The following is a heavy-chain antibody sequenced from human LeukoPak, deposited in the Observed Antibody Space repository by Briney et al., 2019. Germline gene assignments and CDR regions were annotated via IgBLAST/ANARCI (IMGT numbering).Heavy chain of an antibody. Sequence: GGSLRLSCAASGFTFSYYGMNWVRQAPGKGLEWVSYIGTSSSTIYYADSVKGRFTISRDNVKNSLFLQMNSLRVEDTAVYYCARELSAAYWGQGTLVTVSS. CDR3: ARELSAAY. J-gene: IGHJ4*02. D-gene: IGHD6-25*01. CDR1: GFTFSYYG. CDR2: IGTSSSTI. V-gene: IGHV3-48*01.